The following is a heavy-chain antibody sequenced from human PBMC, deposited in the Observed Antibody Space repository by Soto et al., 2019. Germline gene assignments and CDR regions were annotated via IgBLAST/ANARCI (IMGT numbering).Heavy chain of an antibody. CDR2: ISSSGSYI. CDR3: ATDRGGAFDI. J-gene: IGHJ3*02. V-gene: IGHV3-21*01. Sequence: GGSLRLSCAASGFTFSSYSMNWVRQAPGKGLEWVSSISSSGSYIYYADSVKGRFTISRDNAKNTLYLQMNSLRVEDTAAYYCATDRGGAFDIWGQGTMVTVSS. CDR1: GFTFSSYS. D-gene: IGHD1-26*01.